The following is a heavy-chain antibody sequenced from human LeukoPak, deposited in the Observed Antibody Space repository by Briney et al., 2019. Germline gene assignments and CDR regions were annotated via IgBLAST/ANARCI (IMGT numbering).Heavy chain of an antibody. CDR1: GGSISSSSHY. Sequence: SETLSLTCTVSGGSISSSSHYWGWIRHPPGKGLEWIGSIYYSGSTYYNPSLKSRVTISVDTSKNQFSLKLSSVTAADTAVYYCARRTWSSGFDYWGQGTLVTVSS. CDR2: IYYSGST. J-gene: IGHJ4*02. V-gene: IGHV4-39*01. D-gene: IGHD6-19*01. CDR3: ARRTWSSGFDY.